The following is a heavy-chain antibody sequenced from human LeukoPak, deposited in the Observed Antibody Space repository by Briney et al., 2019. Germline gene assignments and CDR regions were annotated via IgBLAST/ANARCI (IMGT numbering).Heavy chain of an antibody. V-gene: IGHV3-23*01. CDR1: QFNFNKFG. D-gene: IGHD5-24*01. CDR2: ISGSGGST. CDR3: AKRRFDY. Sequence: PGGSLRLSCATSQFNFNKFGMNWVRQAPGKGLEWVSAISGSGGSTYYADSVKGRFTISRDNSKNTLYLQMNSLRAEDTAVYYCAKRRFDYWGQGTLVIVSS. J-gene: IGHJ4*02.